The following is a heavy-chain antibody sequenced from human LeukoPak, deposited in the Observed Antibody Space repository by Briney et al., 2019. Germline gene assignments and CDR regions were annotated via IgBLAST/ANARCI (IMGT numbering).Heavy chain of an antibody. CDR1: GFTFSSYG. V-gene: IGHV3-30*18. CDR3: AKDRNSGGYTRRYFDL. CDR2: ISYDGSNK. Sequence: GGSLRLSCAASGFTFSSYGMHWVRQAPGKGLEWVAVISYDGSNKYYADSVKGRFTISRDNSKNTLYLQMNSLRAEDTAVYYCAKDRNSGGYTRRYFDLWGRGTLVTVSS. J-gene: IGHJ2*01. D-gene: IGHD6-19*01.